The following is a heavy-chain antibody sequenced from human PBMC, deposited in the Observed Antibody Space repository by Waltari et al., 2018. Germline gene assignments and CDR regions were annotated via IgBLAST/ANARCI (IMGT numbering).Heavy chain of an antibody. CDR2: IGASGDSQ. D-gene: IGHD1-20*01. CDR3: AKKDWGLTGTGLFDY. CDR1: GFTFNNYA. J-gene: IGHJ4*02. Sequence: EVQLLDSGGGLVQPGGSLRLSCTTSGFTFNNYAMSWVRQAPGKGLEWVSWIGASGDSQCYAESWKGRFISSRDNSKNTLFLQMNSLRVDDTAIYYCAKKDWGLTGTGLFDYWGQGTLVTVSS. V-gene: IGHV3-23*01.